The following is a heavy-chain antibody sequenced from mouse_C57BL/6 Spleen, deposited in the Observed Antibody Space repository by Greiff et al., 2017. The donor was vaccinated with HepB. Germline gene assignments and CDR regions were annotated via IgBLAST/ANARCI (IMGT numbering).Heavy chain of an antibody. V-gene: IGHV6-6*01. CDR3: TRPGSTMVTTRFAY. Sequence: EVKLQESGGGLVQPGGSMKLSCAASGFTFSDAWMDWVRQSPEKGLEWVAEIRNKANNHATYYAESVKGRFTISRDDSKSSVYLQMNSLRAEDTGIYYCTRPGSTMVTTRFAYWGQGTLVTVSA. CDR1: GFTFSDAW. D-gene: IGHD2-2*01. CDR2: IRNKANNHAT. J-gene: IGHJ3*01.